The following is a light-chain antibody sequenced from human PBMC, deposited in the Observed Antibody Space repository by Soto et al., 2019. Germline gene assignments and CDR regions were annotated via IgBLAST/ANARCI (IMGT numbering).Light chain of an antibody. CDR1: QSISSW. CDR3: QQCGSSPLT. Sequence: EIHVTLSPSTLSASVGDRVRITCRASQSISSWLAWYQQKPGKAPKLLIYDASSLESGVPSRFSGSGFGTDFTLTISRLEPEDFAVYYCQQCGSSPLTFGGGTKVDIK. J-gene: IGKJ4*01. V-gene: IGKV1-5*01. CDR2: DAS.